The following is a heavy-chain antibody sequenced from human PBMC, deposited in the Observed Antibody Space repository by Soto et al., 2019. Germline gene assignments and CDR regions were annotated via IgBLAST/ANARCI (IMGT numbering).Heavy chain of an antibody. Sequence: GASVKVSCKASGGTFSSYAISWVRQAPGQGLEWMGGIIPIFGIANYAQKFQGRVTITADKSTSTAYMELSSLRSEDTAVYYCAREERYCSGGSCYDNRGYWGQGTLVTVSS. CDR2: IIPIFGIA. V-gene: IGHV1-69*10. CDR1: GGTFSSYA. D-gene: IGHD2-15*01. CDR3: AREERYCSGGSCYDNRGY. J-gene: IGHJ4*02.